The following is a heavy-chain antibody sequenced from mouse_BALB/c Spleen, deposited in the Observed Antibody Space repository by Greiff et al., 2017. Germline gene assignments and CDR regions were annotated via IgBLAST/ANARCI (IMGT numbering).Heavy chain of an antibody. Sequence: QVQLKQSGAELVRPGTSVKVSCKASGYAFTNYLIEWVKQRPGQGLEWIGVINPGSGGTNYNEKFKGKATLTADKSSSTAYMQLSSLTSDDSAVYFCARDGTYRYGFAYWGQGTLVTVSA. CDR2: INPGSGGT. D-gene: IGHD2-14*01. J-gene: IGHJ3*01. CDR1: GYAFTNYL. CDR3: ARDGTYRYGFAY. V-gene: IGHV1-54*01.